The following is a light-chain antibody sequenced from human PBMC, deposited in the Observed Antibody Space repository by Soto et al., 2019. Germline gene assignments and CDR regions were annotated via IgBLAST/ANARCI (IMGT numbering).Light chain of an antibody. J-gene: IGKJ1*01. CDR2: TTS. V-gene: IGKV1-39*01. CDR3: QQSYSTLVT. CDR1: QSISTY. Sequence: DIQMTQSPSSLSASVGDRVTITCRASQSISTYLNWYQQKPGKAPKLLIYTTSSLQSGVPSRFSGSVSGTYFSLTISSLQPEDFATYYCQQSYSTLVTFGQGTKVEI.